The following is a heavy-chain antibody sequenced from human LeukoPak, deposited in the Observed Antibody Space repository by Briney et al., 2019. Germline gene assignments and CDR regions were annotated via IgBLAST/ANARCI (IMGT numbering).Heavy chain of an antibody. J-gene: IGHJ6*02. CDR3: ARVTVDSSGYYYYYYGMDV. Sequence: ASPKVSCKASVYAFTSFGISWVRQAPGQGLEWLGWISAYNGNTHYAQKPQGRVTMTTDTFTSTAYMELRSLRSDDTEVYYCARVTVDSSGYYYYYYGMDVWGQGTTVTVSS. D-gene: IGHD3-22*01. CDR1: VYAFTSFG. CDR2: ISAYNGNT. V-gene: IGHV1-18*01.